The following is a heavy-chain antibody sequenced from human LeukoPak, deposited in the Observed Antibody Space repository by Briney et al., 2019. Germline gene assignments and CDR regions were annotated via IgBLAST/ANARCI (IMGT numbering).Heavy chain of an antibody. CDR1: GFTFSSYT. J-gene: IGHJ6*03. V-gene: IGHV3-21*01. D-gene: IGHD4-17*01. Sequence: PGGSLRLSCAASGFTFSSYTMNWVGQAPGKGLEWVSSICSSRAYIYYADTVKGRFAISSDNAKNSLYLQMNSLRAEDTAVYYCARTTVTSYFYYYMDVWGKGTTVTVSS. CDR3: ARTTVTSYFYYYMDV. CDR2: ICSSRAYI.